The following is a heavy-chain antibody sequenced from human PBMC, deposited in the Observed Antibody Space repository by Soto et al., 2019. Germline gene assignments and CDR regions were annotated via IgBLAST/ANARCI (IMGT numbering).Heavy chain of an antibody. D-gene: IGHD6-6*01. CDR2: IYHSGST. Sequence: QLQLQESGSGLVKPSQTLSLTCAVSGGSISSGGYSWSCIRQPPGKGLEWIGYIYHSGSTYYNPSLKSRVTISVDRSKNQFSLKLSSVIAADMAVYYCAGGIAARPLGYWGQGTLVTVSS. CDR1: GGSISSGGYS. CDR3: AGGIAARPLGY. J-gene: IGHJ4*02. V-gene: IGHV4-30-2*01.